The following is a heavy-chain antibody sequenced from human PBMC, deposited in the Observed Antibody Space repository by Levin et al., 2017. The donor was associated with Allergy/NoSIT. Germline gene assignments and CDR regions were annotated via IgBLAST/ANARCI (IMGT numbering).Heavy chain of an antibody. J-gene: IGHJ4*02. V-gene: IGHV4-59*08. CDR1: GGSIGTHY. CDR2: INYSGST. CDR3: ARRSPAASGALDF. Sequence: KASETLSLTCTVSGGSIGTHYWSWIRQPPGEGLEWLGYINYSGSTNYNPSLKSRVTISVDTSKNQFSLKLSSVTAADTAVYFCARRSPAASGALDFWGQGTLVTVSS. D-gene: IGHD6-13*01.